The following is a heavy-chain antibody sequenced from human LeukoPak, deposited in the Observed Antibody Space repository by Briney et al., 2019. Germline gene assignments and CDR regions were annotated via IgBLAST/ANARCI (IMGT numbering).Heavy chain of an antibody. CDR1: GFTFSSYG. D-gene: IGHD2-8*01. V-gene: IGHV3-21*01. J-gene: IGHJ4*02. CDR3: AREGGSTKYHFDY. CDR2: ISSSSIYI. Sequence: PGGSLRLSCAASGFTFSSYGMNWVRQGPGKGLEWVSSISSSSIYIYYADSVKGRFTISRDNAKNSLFLQMNSLRAEDTAVYYCAREGGSTKYHFDYWGQGTLVTVSS.